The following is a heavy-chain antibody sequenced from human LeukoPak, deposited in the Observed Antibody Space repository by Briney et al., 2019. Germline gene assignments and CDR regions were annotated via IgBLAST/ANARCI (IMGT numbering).Heavy chain of an antibody. Sequence: GGSLRLSCAASGNYWMHWVRQAPGKGLVWVSHINSDGSSTSYADSVKGRFTISRDNAKNTLYLQMNSLRAEDTAVYYCARDLDVVPTASDYWGQGTLVTVSS. V-gene: IGHV3-74*01. CDR1: GNYW. D-gene: IGHD2-2*01. J-gene: IGHJ4*02. CDR2: INSDGSST. CDR3: ARDLDVVPTASDY.